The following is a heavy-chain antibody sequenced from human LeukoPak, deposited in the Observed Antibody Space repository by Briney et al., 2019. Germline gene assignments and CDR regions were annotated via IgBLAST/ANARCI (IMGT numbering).Heavy chain of an antibody. V-gene: IGHV4-39*01. CDR3: ARRGITYSSSFFAF. CDR1: GGSIGSSNYY. CDR2: IFYSGNT. D-gene: IGHD1-26*01. J-gene: IGHJ4*02. Sequence: SETLSLTCTVSGGSIGSSNYYWGWIRQPPGKGLEWIGHIFYSGNTYYNPSLKSRVTIPVDTSKNQFSLHLSSVTAADTATYYCARRGITYSSSFFAFWGQGTLVTVSS.